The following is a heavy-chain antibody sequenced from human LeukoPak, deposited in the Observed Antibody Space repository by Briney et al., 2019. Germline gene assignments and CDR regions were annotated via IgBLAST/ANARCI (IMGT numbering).Heavy chain of an antibody. Sequence: PGGSLRLSCAASGFTFSDYYMSWIRQAPGKGLEWVSYISSSGSTIYYADSVKGRFTISRDNSKNTLYLQMNSLRAEDTAVYYCAKELEMATIYYWGQGTLVTVSS. D-gene: IGHD5-24*01. V-gene: IGHV3-11*04. CDR1: GFTFSDYY. J-gene: IGHJ4*02. CDR3: AKELEMATIYY. CDR2: ISSSGSTI.